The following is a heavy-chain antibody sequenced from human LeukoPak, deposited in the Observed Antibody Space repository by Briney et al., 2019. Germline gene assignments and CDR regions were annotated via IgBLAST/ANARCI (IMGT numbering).Heavy chain of an antibody. V-gene: IGHV4-59*01. CDR2: IYYSGST. Sequence: KPSETLSLTCTVSGGSISSCYWSWIRQPPGKGLEWIGYIYYSGSTNYNPSLKSRVTISVDTSKNQFSLKLSSVTAADTAVYYCARVVGWVLLWFGEPYYFDYWGQGTLVTVSS. CDR1: GGSISSCY. J-gene: IGHJ4*02. CDR3: ARVVGWVLLWFGEPYYFDY. D-gene: IGHD3-10*01.